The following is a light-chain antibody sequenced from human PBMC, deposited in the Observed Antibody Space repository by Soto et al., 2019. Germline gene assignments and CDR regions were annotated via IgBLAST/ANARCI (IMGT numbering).Light chain of an antibody. CDR3: CSYGGSMAV. V-gene: IGLV2-23*02. CDR1: SSDVGSHDL. J-gene: IGLJ7*01. CDR2: EVS. Sequence: QSALTQPASVSGSPGQSITISCTGTSSDVGSHDLVSWYQQHPGQAPKLMIYEVSKRPLGVSARFSASKSGNTASLTISGLQADDEADYYCCSYGGSMAVFGGGTQLTVL.